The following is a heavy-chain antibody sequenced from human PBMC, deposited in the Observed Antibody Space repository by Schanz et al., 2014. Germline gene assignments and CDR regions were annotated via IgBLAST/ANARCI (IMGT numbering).Heavy chain of an antibody. CDR2: MNESHSTI. Sequence: EVQLLESGGGLVQPGGSLRLSCAASGFTFGDYAMTWVRQAPGKGLEWVSAMNESHSTIYYADSVRGRFTISRDNAENTLFLQMNSLRAEYTAVYYCARKVVATIGGYYDNWGQGTLVIVSS. CDR1: GFTFGDYA. D-gene: IGHD5-12*01. CDR3: ARKVVATIGGYYDN. J-gene: IGHJ4*02. V-gene: IGHV3-23*01.